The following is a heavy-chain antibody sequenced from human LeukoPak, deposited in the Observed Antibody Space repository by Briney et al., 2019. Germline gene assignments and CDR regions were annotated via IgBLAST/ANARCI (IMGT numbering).Heavy chain of an antibody. J-gene: IGHJ4*02. V-gene: IGHV3-23*01. CDR2: ISGSGGST. CDR3: ASQKENFYDSSGNK. D-gene: IGHD3-22*01. Sequence: QPGGSLRLSCAASGFTFSSYAMSWVRQAPGKGLEWVSAISGSGGSTYYADSVKGRFTISRDNSKNTLYMQMNSLGAEDTAVYFCASQKENFYDSSGNKWGQGTLVTVSS. CDR1: GFTFSSYA.